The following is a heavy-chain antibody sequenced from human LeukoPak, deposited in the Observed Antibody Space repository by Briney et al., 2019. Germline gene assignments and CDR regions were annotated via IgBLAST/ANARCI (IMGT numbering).Heavy chain of an antibody. CDR2: IIPIFGTA. V-gene: IGHV1-69*01. CDR1: GGTFSSYA. Sequence: SVKVSCKASGGTFSSYAISWVRQTPGQGLEWMGGIIPIFGTANYAQKFQGRVTITADESTSTAYMELSSLRSEDTAVYYCARAEGGPGFFDYWGQGTLVTVSS. CDR3: ARAEGGPGFFDY. D-gene: IGHD2-15*01. J-gene: IGHJ4*02.